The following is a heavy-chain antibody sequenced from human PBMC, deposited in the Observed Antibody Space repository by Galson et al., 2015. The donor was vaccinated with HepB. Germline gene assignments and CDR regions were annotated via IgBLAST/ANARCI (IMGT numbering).Heavy chain of an antibody. D-gene: IGHD4/OR15-4a*01. CDR2: ISISGRNT. Sequence: SLRLSCAVSGFSFSNSAMTWVRQAPGRGLEWIAGISISGRNTYYAESVKGRFTISRDNSKNTVFLQMNSLRAEDTAVYYCAKEEVPNDYWGQGTMFTVSS. CDR3: AKEEVPNDY. V-gene: IGHV3-23*01. J-gene: IGHJ4*02. CDR1: GFSFSNSA.